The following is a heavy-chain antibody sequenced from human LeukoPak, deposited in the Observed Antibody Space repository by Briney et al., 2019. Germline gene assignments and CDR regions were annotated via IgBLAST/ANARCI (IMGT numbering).Heavy chain of an antibody. CDR2: ISAYNGDT. CDR1: GYTFTSYG. Sequence: ASVKVSCKASGYTFTSYGISWVRQAPGQGLEWRGWISAYNGDTNYAQKVQGRVTMTTDTSTSTAYMELRSLISDDTALYFCARPADKKLLRFLDYWGQGALVTVSS. V-gene: IGHV1-18*01. D-gene: IGHD3-10*01. J-gene: IGHJ4*02. CDR3: ARPADKKLLRFLDY.